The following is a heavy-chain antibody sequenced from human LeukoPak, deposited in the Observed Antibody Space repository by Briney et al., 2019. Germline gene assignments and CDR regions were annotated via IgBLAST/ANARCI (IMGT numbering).Heavy chain of an antibody. J-gene: IGHJ4*02. V-gene: IGHV4-31*03. CDR3: ARHGELTPIDY. CDR1: GGSISSGAYY. CDR2: IYYSGST. D-gene: IGHD1-26*01. Sequence: SQTLSLTCTVSGGSISSGAYYWNWIRQHPGKGLEWIGYIYYSGSTYYNPSLKSRVTMSVDTSKNQFSLKLSSVTAADTAVYYCARHGELTPIDYWGQGTLVTVSS.